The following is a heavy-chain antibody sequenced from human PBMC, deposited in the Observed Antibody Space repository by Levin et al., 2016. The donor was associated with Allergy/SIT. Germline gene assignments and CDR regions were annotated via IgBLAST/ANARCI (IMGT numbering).Heavy chain of an antibody. J-gene: IGHJ4*02. V-gene: IGHV3-33*01. Sequence: GGSLRLSCAATGFSVRDNGMHWVRQAPGQGLELVAVMHAFGSDTYHADFVRGRFTVSRDNSKNILYLQMNSLRAEDTAVYYCTRDEWLVSHGGFDYWGQGTAVTVST. CDR2: MHAFGSDT. CDR1: GFSVRDNG. CDR3: TRDEWLVSHGGFDY. D-gene: IGHD6-19*01.